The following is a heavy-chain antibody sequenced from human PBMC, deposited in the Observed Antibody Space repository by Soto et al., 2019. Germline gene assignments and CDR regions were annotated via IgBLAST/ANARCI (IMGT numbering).Heavy chain of an antibody. Sequence: QVQMVESGGGVVQPGRSLRLSCAASGFTFSSYAMHWVRQAPGKGLEWVAVISYDGSNNYYAASVKGRFTIFRDNSENTRYLQMNSLRADDTAVYYCARDLYCSGGSCYSSGFDYSGQGTLVTVST. J-gene: IGHJ4*02. CDR2: ISYDGSNN. CDR1: GFTFSSYA. V-gene: IGHV3-30-3*01. CDR3: ARDLYCSGGSCYSSGFDY. D-gene: IGHD2-15*01.